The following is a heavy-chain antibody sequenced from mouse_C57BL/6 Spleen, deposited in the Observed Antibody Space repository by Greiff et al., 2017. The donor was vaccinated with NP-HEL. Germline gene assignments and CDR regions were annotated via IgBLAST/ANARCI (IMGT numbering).Heavy chain of an antibody. V-gene: IGHV1-50*01. J-gene: IGHJ2*01. CDR1: GYTFTSYW. CDR2: IDPSDSYT. CDR3: ARGGDYFDY. D-gene: IGHD1-1*02. Sequence: QVQLQQPGAELVKPGASVKLSCKASGYTFTSYWMQWVKQRPGQGLEWIGEIDPSDSYTNYNQKFKGKATLTVDTSSSTAYMQLSSLPSEDSAVYYCARGGDYFDYWGQGTTLTVSS.